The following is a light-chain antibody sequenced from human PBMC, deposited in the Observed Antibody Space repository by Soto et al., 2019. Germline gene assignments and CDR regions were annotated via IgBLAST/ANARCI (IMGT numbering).Light chain of an antibody. CDR3: QQYNNLPLT. CDR2: DAY. V-gene: IGKV1-33*01. Sequence: DIQMTQSPSSLSASVGDRVTITCQASQAISNSLNWYHQKPGKAPKLLIFDAYHLQTGVPSRISGSGSGTDFTFTITSLQPEDIGTYYCQQYNNLPLTLGGGTKVDIK. J-gene: IGKJ4*01. CDR1: QAISNS.